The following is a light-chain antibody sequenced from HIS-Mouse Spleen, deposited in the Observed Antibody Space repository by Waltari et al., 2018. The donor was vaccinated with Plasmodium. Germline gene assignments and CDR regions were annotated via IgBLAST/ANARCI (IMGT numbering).Light chain of an antibody. CDR3: YSTDSSGNHRV. J-gene: IGLJ3*02. CDR1: ALPKKY. V-gene: IGLV3-10*01. Sequence: SYELTPPPSVSVSPGQTARITCSGDALPKKYPYLYQQKPGQAPVLVIYEDSKRPSGIPERFAGSSSGTMATLTISGAQVEDEADYYCYSTDSSGNHRVFGGGTKLTVL. CDR2: EDS.